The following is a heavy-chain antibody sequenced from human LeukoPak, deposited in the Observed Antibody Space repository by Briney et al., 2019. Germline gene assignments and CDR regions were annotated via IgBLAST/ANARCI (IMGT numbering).Heavy chain of an antibody. Sequence: ASVKVSCKASGYSFNSQGINWVRQAPGQGLEWMGWINTHSGNPTYAQGFTGRFVFTLDASVSTTYLQISSLKPEDTAIYYCAREILRFDFWGQGTMVTVSS. CDR3: AREILRFDF. CDR1: GYSFNSQG. CDR2: INTHSGNP. J-gene: IGHJ3*01. V-gene: IGHV7-4-1*02.